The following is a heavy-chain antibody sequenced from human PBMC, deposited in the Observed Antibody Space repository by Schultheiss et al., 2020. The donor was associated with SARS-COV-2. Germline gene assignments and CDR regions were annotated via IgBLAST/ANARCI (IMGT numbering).Heavy chain of an antibody. J-gene: IGHJ4*02. CDR3: ARRMVRGRGFDY. D-gene: IGHD3-10*01. CDR2: INHSGST. Sequence: SETLSLTCAVYGGSFSGYYWSWIRQPPGKGLEWIGEINHSGSTNYNPSLKSRVTISVDKSKNQFSLRLSSVTAADTTVYYCARRMVRGRGFDYWGQGTLVTVSS. CDR1: GGSFSGYY. V-gene: IGHV4-34*01.